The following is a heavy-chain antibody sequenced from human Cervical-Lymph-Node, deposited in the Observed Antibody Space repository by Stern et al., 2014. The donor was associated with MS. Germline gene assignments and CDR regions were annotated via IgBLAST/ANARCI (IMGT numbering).Heavy chain of an antibody. CDR2: IIPIFETA. CDR3: ASGTRSSWYFDF. J-gene: IGHJ4*02. Sequence: VHLVESGAEVKKPGSSVKVSCKASGGTFSSDAIGWVRQAPGQGLEWMGGIIPIFETANYAQKFQGRVTIAADQSTKTAYLELSSLTSGDTAMYFCASGTRSSWYFDFWGQGTLVTVST. V-gene: IGHV1-69*01. D-gene: IGHD6-13*01. CDR1: GGTFSSDA.